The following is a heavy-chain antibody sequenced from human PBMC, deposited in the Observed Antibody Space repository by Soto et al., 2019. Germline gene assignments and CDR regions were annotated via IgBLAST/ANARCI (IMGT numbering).Heavy chain of an antibody. V-gene: IGHV3-23*01. CDR3: AKDSPTITMVRGAYYYFDY. Sequence: PGGSLRLSCAASGFTFSSYAMSWVRQAPGKGLEWVSAISGSGGSTYYADSVKGRFTISRDNSKNTLYLQMNSLRAEDTAVYYCAKDSPTITMVRGAYYYFDYWGQGTLVTVSS. CDR2: ISGSGGST. CDR1: GFTFSSYA. D-gene: IGHD3-10*01. J-gene: IGHJ4*02.